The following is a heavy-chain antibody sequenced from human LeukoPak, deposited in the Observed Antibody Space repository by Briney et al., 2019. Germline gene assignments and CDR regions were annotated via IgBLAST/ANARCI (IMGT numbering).Heavy chain of an antibody. CDR3: ARDPTYYDYVWGSYRPLDY. V-gene: IGHV1-18*01. CDR2: ISAYNGNT. J-gene: IGHJ4*02. D-gene: IGHD3-16*02. CDR1: GYTFTSYG. Sequence: GASVTVSCKASGYTFTSYGISWVRQAPGQGREWMGWISAYNGNTNYAQKLQGRVTMTTDTSTSTAYMELRSLRSDDTAVYYCARDPTYYDYVWGSYRPLDYWGQGTLVTVSS.